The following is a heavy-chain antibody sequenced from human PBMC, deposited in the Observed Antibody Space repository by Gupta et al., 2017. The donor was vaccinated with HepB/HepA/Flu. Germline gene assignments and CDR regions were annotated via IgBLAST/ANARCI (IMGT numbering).Heavy chain of an antibody. V-gene: IGHV3-23*01. J-gene: IGHJ4*02. CDR3: AKMSGSGWPRKYYFDF. CDR2: ISGGGVST. D-gene: IGHD6-19*01. CDR1: GFTFSSYA. Sequence: EVQLLESGGGLVQPGGSLRLSCAASGFTFSSYAMSWVRQAPGKGLEWVSVISGGGVSTYYADSVKGRFTISRDNSKNTLFLQMNSLRADDTAVYYCAKMSGSGWPRKYYFDFWGQGTLVTGSS.